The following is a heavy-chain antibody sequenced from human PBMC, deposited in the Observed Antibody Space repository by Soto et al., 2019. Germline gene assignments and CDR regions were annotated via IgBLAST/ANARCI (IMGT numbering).Heavy chain of an antibody. J-gene: IGHJ4*02. CDR2: VSYDGNNQ. CDR1: GXTFSNYS. D-gene: IGHD1-26*01. V-gene: IGHV3-30-3*01. CDR3: ARGPSSGSYLYYFDY. Sequence: GSLRLSCAASGXTFSNYSMHWVRQAPGKGLEWVAVVSYDGNNQYYADSVKGRFTISRDNSKKTLYLQMNSMRAEDTAVYYCARGPSSGSYLYYFDYWGQGTLVTVSS.